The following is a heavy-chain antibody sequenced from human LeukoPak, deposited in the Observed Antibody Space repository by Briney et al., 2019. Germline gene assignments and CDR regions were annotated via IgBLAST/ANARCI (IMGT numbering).Heavy chain of an antibody. CDR3: AKKEGDTNASWYMDA. CDR2: TIGSGATT. J-gene: IGHJ6*03. D-gene: IGHD2-21*02. Sequence: GGSLRLSCAASGFTFSDFAMSWVRQAPGKGLEWVSGTIGSGATTFYADSVKGRFTISRDNSKNTLFLQMNSLRAEDTATYYCAKKEGDTNASWYMDAWGKGTTVTVSS. V-gene: IGHV3-23*01. CDR1: GFTFSDFA.